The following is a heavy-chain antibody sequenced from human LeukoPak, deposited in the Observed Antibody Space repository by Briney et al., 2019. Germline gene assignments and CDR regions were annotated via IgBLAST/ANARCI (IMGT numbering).Heavy chain of an antibody. J-gene: IGHJ4*02. V-gene: IGHV3-7*03. CDR2: IRQDGNEK. D-gene: IGHD3-3*01. Sequence: GGSLRLSCAASGFTFSSYWMSWVRQAPGKGLGWVANIRQDGNEKYYVDSVKGRFIISRDNAKNSLYLQINSLRAEDTAVYFCATSKLEWLFNFYYWGQGTLVTVSS. CDR3: ATSKLEWLFNFYY. CDR1: GFTFSSYW.